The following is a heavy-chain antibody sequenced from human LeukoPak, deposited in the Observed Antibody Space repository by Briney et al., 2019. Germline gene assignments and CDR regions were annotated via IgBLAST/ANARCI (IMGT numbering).Heavy chain of an antibody. CDR3: ARDKDYSNYGWFDP. J-gene: IGHJ5*02. V-gene: IGHV1-2*06. Sequence: ASVKVSCKASGYTFTSYGISWVRQAPGQGLEWMGRINPNSGGTNYAQKFQGRVTMTRDTSISTAYMELSRLRSDDTAVYYCARDKDYSNYGWFDPWGQGTLVTVSS. CDR1: GYTFTSYG. CDR2: INPNSGGT. D-gene: IGHD4-11*01.